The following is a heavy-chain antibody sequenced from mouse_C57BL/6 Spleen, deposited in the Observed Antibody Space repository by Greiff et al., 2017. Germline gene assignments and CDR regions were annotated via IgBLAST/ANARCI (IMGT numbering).Heavy chain of an antibody. CDR3: ARGGGNSLAY. CDR2: IHPNSGST. V-gene: IGHV1-64*01. CDR1: GYTFTSYW. D-gene: IGHD2-1*01. Sequence: QVQLQQSGAELVKPGASVKLSCKASGYTFTSYWMHWVKQRPGQGLEWIGMIHPNSGSTNYNEKFKSKATLTVDNSSSTAYMQLSSLTSEDSAVYDGARGGGNSLAYWGQGTLVTVSA. J-gene: IGHJ3*01.